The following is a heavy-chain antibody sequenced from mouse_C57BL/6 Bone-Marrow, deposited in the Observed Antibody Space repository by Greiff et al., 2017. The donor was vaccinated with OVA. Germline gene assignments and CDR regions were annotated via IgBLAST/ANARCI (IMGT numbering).Heavy chain of an antibody. Sequence: QVHVKQPGTELVKPGASVKLSCKASGYTFTSYWMHWVKQRPGQGLEWIGNINPSNGGTNYNEKFKSKATLTVDKSSSTAYMQLSSLTSEDSAVDYCARGGNYSNYDFDYWGQGTTLTVSS. CDR3: ARGGNYSNYDFDY. CDR1: GYTFTSYW. D-gene: IGHD2-5*01. V-gene: IGHV1-53*01. J-gene: IGHJ2*01. CDR2: INPSNGGT.